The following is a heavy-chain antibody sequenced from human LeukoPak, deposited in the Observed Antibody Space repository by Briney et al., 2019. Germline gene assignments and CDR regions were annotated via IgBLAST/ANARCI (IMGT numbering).Heavy chain of an antibody. V-gene: IGHV4-4*07. CDR2: IYTSGSA. CDR1: GGSIRSYH. Sequence: PSETLSLTCTVSGGSIRSYHWSWIRQPAGKGLEWIGRIYTSGSANYNPSLKSRVTMSVDTSKNQFSLKLSSVTAADTAVYYCARGRIAAAGSNWFDPWGQGTLVTVSS. D-gene: IGHD6-13*01. CDR3: ARGRIAAAGSNWFDP. J-gene: IGHJ5*02.